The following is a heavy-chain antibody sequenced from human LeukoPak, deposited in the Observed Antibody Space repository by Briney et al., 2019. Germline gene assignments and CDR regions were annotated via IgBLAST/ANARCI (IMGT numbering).Heavy chain of an antibody. CDR3: AKAGYSSGLEYFQH. V-gene: IGHV3-23*01. CDR2: ISGSGGST. Sequence: PGWSLRLSCAASGFTFSSYAMSWVRQAPGKGLEWVSAISGSGGSTYYADSVKGRFTISRDNSKNTLYLQMNSLRAEDTAVYYCAKAGYSSGLEYFQHWGQGTLVTVSS. J-gene: IGHJ1*01. CDR1: GFTFSSYA. D-gene: IGHD6-19*01.